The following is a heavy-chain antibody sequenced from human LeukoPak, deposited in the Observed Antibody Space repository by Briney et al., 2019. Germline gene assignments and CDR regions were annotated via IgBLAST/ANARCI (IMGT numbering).Heavy chain of an antibody. D-gene: IGHD2-15*01. CDR3: AKQLGYCSDGSCYFPY. CDR2: IYSGGRT. Sequence: GGSLRLSCAVSEFTVSNNYMNWVRQAPGKGLEWVSVIYSGGRTYYADSVQGRFTISRDNSKSTLCLQMNSLRAEDTAVYYCAKQLGYCSDGSCYFPYWGQGTLVTVSS. V-gene: IGHV3-53*01. CDR1: EFTVSNNY. J-gene: IGHJ4*02.